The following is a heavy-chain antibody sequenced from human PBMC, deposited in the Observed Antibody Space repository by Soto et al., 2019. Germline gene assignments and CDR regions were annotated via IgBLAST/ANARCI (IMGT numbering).Heavy chain of an antibody. V-gene: IGHV4-39*01. D-gene: IGHD2-2*01. J-gene: IGHJ5*02. CDR3: ARHSRYCSSTSCSLFSGINWFDP. Sequence: QLQLQESGPGLVKPSETLSLTCTVSGGSISSSSYYWGWIRQPPGKGLEWIGSIYYSGSTYYNPSLKSRVTISVDTSKNQFSLKLSSVTAADTAVYYCARHSRYCSSTSCSLFSGINWFDPWGQGTLVTVSS. CDR2: IYYSGST. CDR1: GGSISSSSYY.